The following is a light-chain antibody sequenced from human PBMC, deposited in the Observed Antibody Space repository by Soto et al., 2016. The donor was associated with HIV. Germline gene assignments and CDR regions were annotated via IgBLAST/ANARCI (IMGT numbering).Light chain of an antibody. CDR2: RVS. V-gene: IGKV1-5*03. CDR3: QQYYSTLSIT. J-gene: IGKJ5*01. Sequence: DIQMTQSPSSLSASVGDRVTISCRASQSVNRFLAWYQQKPGKAPKFLIYRVSSLESGVPSRFSGSGSGTEFSLTISSLQPDDFATYYCQQYYSTLSITFGQGTRLEIK. CDR1: QSVNRF.